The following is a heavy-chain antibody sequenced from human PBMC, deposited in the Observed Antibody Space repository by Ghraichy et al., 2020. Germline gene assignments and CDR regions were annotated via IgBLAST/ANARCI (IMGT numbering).Heavy chain of an antibody. CDR2: IYFGGST. J-gene: IGHJ4*02. CDR1: GGSISSSSYY. D-gene: IGHD2/OR15-2a*01. Sequence: SQTLSLTCTVSGGSISSSSYYWGWIRQPPGKGLEWIGNIYFGGSTYYNPSLKSRVTISADASKNQFSLKLRSVTAADTAVYYCVSDWTYTRQLYDCGQGTLVTVSS. V-gene: IGHV4-39*01. CDR3: VSDWTYTRQLYD.